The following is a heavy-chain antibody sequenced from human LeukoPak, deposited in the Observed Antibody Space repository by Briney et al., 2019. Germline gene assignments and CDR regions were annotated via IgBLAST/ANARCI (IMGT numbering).Heavy chain of an antibody. D-gene: IGHD6-19*01. Sequence: GESLRRSCATSGCTFSSYGMHWIRQAPGKGPEWVAVISYDGSNKYYADSVKGRFTISRDNSKNTLYLQMNSLRAEDTAVYYCAKDQGHSSGWYWGQGTLVTVSS. CDR2: ISYDGSNK. V-gene: IGHV3-30*18. CDR1: GCTFSSYG. CDR3: AKDQGHSSGWY. J-gene: IGHJ4*02.